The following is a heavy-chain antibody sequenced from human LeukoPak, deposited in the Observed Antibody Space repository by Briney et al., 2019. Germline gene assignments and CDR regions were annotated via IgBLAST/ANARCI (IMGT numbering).Heavy chain of an antibody. V-gene: IGHV3-23*01. J-gene: IGHJ4*02. CDR3: AKDYNYPRSDY. D-gene: IGHD3-22*01. CDR2: ISGSGGST. Sequence: GGSLRLSCAASGFTFFRYAMSWVRQAPGKGLEWVSAISGSGGSTYYADSVKGRFTIPRDNSKNTLYLQMNSLRAEDTAVYYCAKDYNYPRSDYWGQGTLVTVSS. CDR1: GFTFFRYA.